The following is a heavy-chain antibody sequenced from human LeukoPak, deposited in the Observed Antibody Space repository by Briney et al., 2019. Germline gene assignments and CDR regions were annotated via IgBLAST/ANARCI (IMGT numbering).Heavy chain of an antibody. CDR3: AKDGLLLWGSYSDS. Sequence: GGSLRLSCAASGFTFSSYAMHWVRQAPGKGLEWVAGINPGGGTRYADSVKGRLTISRDNSKNTLYLQMSSLRAEDTALYFCAKDGLLLWGSYSDSWGQGTLVTVSS. D-gene: IGHD3-16*01. CDR1: GFTFSSYA. CDR2: INPGGGT. V-gene: IGHV3-23*01. J-gene: IGHJ4*02.